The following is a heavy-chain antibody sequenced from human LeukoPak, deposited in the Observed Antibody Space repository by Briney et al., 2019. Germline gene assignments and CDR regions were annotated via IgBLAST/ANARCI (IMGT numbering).Heavy chain of an antibody. CDR3: ARGPPGGYYFDY. J-gene: IGHJ4*02. CDR2: INHSGST. Sequence: SETLSLTCAVYGGSFSGYYWSWIRQPPGKGLEWTGEINHSGSTNYNPSLKSRVTISVDTSKNQFSLKLSSVTAADTAVYYCARGPPGGYYFDYWGQGTLVTVSS. CDR1: GGSFSGYY. V-gene: IGHV4-34*01. D-gene: IGHD1-26*01.